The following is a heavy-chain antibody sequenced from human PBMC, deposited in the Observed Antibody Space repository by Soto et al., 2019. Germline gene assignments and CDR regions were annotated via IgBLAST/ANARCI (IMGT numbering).Heavy chain of an antibody. CDR1: GGSISSSSYY. CDR3: ARHTPAISISDH. Sequence: QLQLQESGPGLVKPSETLSLTCTVSGGSISSSSYYWGWIRQPPGKGLEWIGSIYYSGSTYYNPSLKSRVTISVDTSKNQFSLNLSSVTAADTPVYYCARHTPAISISDHWGQGTLVTVSS. CDR2: IYYSGST. D-gene: IGHD2-15*01. J-gene: IGHJ4*02. V-gene: IGHV4-39*01.